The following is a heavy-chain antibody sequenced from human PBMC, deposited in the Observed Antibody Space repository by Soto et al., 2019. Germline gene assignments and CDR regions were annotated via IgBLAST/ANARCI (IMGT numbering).Heavy chain of an antibody. CDR2: INYDGGEE. CDR3: AKGGIAYAECEA. D-gene: IGHD2-2*01. V-gene: IGHV3-7*01. Sequence: EVQLVESGGGLVQPGGSLTLSCAASGFRFSNYWMSWVRQAPGKGLEWVANINYDGGEEYYVDSVKGRFTISRDNAENSLFVQKNSLRADDTAMYYCAKGGIAYAECEAWGQGTLVTVSS. J-gene: IGHJ4*02. CDR1: GFRFSNYW.